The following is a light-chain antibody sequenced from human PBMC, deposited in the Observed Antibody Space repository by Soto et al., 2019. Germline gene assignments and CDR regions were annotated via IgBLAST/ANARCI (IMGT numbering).Light chain of an antibody. CDR2: AAS. J-gene: IGKJ3*01. CDR3: QQLNDHP. CDR1: QGMSNY. V-gene: IGKV1-9*01. Sequence: DIQLTQSPSFLSASVGDRVTITCRASQGMSNYLAWYQQKPGKAPKLLIYAASILHSGVPSRFRGSRSGTEFTLTIGGLQPEDFATYYCQQLNDHPFGPGTKVDFK.